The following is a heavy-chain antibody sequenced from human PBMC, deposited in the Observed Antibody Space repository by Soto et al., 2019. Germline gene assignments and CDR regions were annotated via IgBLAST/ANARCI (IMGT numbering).Heavy chain of an antibody. CDR1: GDSISRNGFF. CDR3: SRGPRAAIGDYYYHGMDV. V-gene: IGHV4-31*01. D-gene: IGHD2-2*02. J-gene: IGHJ6*02. Sequence: SETLSLTCTLSGDSISRNGFFWTWIRQHAVTGLEWIGYIYNSGSSYYNPSLNSLVIISVDTSKNHFSLNLTALTAADTAVYYCSRGPRAAIGDYYYHGMDVWGQGTTATVPS. CDR2: IYNSGSS.